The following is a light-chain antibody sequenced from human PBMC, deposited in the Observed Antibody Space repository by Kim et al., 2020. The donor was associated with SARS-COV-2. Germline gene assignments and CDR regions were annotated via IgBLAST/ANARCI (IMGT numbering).Light chain of an antibody. CDR1: SLRSYY. CDR3: QSRDSGGKVI. V-gene: IGLV3-19*01. J-gene: IGLJ2*01. CDR2: GRN. Sequence: SSELTQDPAVSVALGQTVRITYQGDSLRSYYATWYQQKPRQAPVLVIYGRNNRPSGIPDRFSGSTSGNTASLTISGAQAEDEADFYCQSRDSGGKVIFGGGTKVTVL.